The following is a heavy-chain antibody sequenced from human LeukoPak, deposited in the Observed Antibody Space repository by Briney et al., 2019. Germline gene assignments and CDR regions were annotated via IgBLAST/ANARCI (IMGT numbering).Heavy chain of an antibody. CDR3: ARDSGEYSSSEVDAFDI. CDR1: GYTFTSYG. J-gene: IGHJ3*02. CDR2: ISAYNGNT. D-gene: IGHD6-6*01. Sequence: ASVKVSCKASGYTFTSYGISWVRQAPGQGLEWMGWISAYNGNTNYAQKLQGRVTMTTDTSTSTAYMELRSLRSDDTAVYYCARDSGEYSSSEVDAFDIWGQGTMVTVSS. V-gene: IGHV1-18*01.